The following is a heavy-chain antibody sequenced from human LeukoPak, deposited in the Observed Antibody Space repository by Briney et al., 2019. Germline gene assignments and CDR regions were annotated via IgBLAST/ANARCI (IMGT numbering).Heavy chain of an antibody. D-gene: IGHD3-22*01. V-gene: IGHV3-30*02. CDR2: IRYDGSNK. J-gene: IGHJ3*02. Sequence: GGSLRLSCAASGFTFSSYGMHWVRQAPGKGLEWVAFIRYDGSNKYYADSVKGRSTISRDNSKNTLYLQMNSLRAEDTAVYYCARDSSGYPDAFDIWGQGTMVTVSS. CDR1: GFTFSSYG. CDR3: ARDSSGYPDAFDI.